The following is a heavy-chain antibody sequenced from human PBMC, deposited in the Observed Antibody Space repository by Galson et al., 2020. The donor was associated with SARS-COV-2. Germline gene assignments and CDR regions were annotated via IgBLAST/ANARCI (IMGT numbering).Heavy chain of an antibody. CDR1: GFTFSSYE. J-gene: IGHJ6*03. Sequence: GGYLRLSCAASGFTFSSYEMNWVRQAPGKGLEWVSYISSSGSTIYYADSVKGRFTISRDNAKNSLYLQMNSLRAEDTAVYYCARVEGRYYDFWSGYSHMDVWGKGTTVTVSS. CDR3: ARVEGRYYDFWSGYSHMDV. V-gene: IGHV3-48*03. CDR2: ISSSGSTI. D-gene: IGHD3-3*01.